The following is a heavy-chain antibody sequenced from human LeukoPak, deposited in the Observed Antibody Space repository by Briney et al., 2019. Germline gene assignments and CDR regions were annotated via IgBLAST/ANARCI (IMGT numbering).Heavy chain of an antibody. J-gene: IGHJ5*02. CDR1: GGSTSSYY. CDR3: ARTCTVDGGWFDP. Sequence: PSETLSLTCTVSGGSTSSYYWRWIRQPPGKGLEWIGYIYTSGSTNYNPSLKSRVTISVDTSKNQFSLKLSSVTAADTAVYYCARTCTVDGGWFDPWRQGTLVGVSS. CDR2: IYTSGST. D-gene: IGHD4-11*01. V-gene: IGHV4-4*09.